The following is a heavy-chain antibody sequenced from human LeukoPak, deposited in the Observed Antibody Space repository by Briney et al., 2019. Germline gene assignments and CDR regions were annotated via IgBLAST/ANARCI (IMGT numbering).Heavy chain of an antibody. Sequence: SRTLSLTCAISGDNVSSKSAAWNWIRQSPSRGLEWLGRTYYRSKWYNEYAVAVKGRIIINPDTSKNQFSLQLNSVTAEDTAVYYCTRDPPGLPWGQGTLVTVSS. CDR2: TYYRSKWYN. CDR3: TRDPPGLP. V-gene: IGHV6-1*01. J-gene: IGHJ5*02. D-gene: IGHD3-16*01. CDR1: GDNVSSKSAA.